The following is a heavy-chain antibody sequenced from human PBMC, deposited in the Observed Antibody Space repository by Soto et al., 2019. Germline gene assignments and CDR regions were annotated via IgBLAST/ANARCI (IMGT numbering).Heavy chain of an antibody. CDR2: ISYDGSNK. Sequence: LRLSCAASGFTFSSYGMHWVRQAPGKGLEWVAVISYDGSNKYYADSVKGRFTISRDNSKNTLYLQMNSLRAEDTAVYYCATLATENSAFDIWGQGTMVTVSS. V-gene: IGHV3-30*03. D-gene: IGHD5-12*01. CDR1: GFTFSSYG. J-gene: IGHJ3*02. CDR3: ATLATENSAFDI.